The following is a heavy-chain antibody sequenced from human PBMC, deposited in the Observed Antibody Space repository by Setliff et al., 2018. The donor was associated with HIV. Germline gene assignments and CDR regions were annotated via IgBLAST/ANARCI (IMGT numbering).Heavy chain of an antibody. CDR3: ARGYSSAFFHEFFDY. J-gene: IGHJ4*02. CDR2: IHNSGNT. CDR1: GDSMSTYY. Sequence: SETLSLTCSLSGDSMSTYYWSWIRQTAGKGLEWIGRIHNSGNTNYNPSFMSRVSMSADTSKSQFSLKLRSVTAADTAVYFCARGYSSAFFHEFFDYWGQGTLVTVSS. D-gene: IGHD6-25*01. V-gene: IGHV4-4*07.